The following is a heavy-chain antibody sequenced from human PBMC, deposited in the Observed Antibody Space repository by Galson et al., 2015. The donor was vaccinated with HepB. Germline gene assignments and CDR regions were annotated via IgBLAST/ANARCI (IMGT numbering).Heavy chain of an antibody. Sequence: SETLSLTCTVSGGSISSYYWSWIRQPAGKGLEWIGRIYTSGSTNYDPSLKSRVTMSVDTSKNQFSLKLSSVTAADTAVYYCARGPPIWSGYYPEEDWGQGTLVTVSS. D-gene: IGHD3-3*01. CDR2: IYTSGST. CDR1: GGSISSYY. CDR3: ARGPPIWSGYYPEED. J-gene: IGHJ4*02. V-gene: IGHV4-4*07.